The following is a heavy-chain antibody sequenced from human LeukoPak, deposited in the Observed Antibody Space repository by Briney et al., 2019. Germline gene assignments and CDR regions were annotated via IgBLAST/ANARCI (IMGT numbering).Heavy chain of an antibody. J-gene: IGHJ4*02. CDR3: AKDKD. CDR1: GGSISSYY. Sequence: SETLSLTCTVSGGSISSYYWSWIRQPPGKGLEWIGSIYYSGNTYYNPSLKSRVTMSVDTSKNQFSLKLTSVTAADTAVYYCAKDKDWGQGTLVTVSS. CDR2: IYYSGNT. V-gene: IGHV4-59*04.